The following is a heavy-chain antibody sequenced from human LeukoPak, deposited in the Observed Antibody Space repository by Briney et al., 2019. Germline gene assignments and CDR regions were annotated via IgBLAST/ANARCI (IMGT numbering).Heavy chain of an antibody. Sequence: SSETLSLTCTVSGGSISNCYWNWIRQPPGKGLEWIGYIYYSGSTNYNPSLKSRVTISVDTSKNQFSLKVNSMTAADTAVYYCTRGIFGVVIGYYYYYMDVWGKGTTVTVSS. D-gene: IGHD3-3*01. CDR3: TRGIFGVVIGYYYYYMDV. CDR1: GGSISNCY. J-gene: IGHJ6*03. CDR2: IYYSGST. V-gene: IGHV4-59*01.